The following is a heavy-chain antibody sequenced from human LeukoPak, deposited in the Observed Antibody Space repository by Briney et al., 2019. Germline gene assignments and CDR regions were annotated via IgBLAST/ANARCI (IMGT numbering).Heavy chain of an antibody. D-gene: IGHD6-13*01. CDR2: IYYTGST. CDR1: GASISSDGYY. J-gene: IGHJ5*02. CDR3: ARSTGGAAAADFDP. Sequence: SETLSLTCTVSGASISSDGYYWSWIRQHPGKGLEWIGAIYYTGSTYYNPSLKSRATISVATSKNHFSLKLTSLTTAASAVYYCARSTGGAAAADFDPWGQGTLVTVSS. V-gene: IGHV4-31*03.